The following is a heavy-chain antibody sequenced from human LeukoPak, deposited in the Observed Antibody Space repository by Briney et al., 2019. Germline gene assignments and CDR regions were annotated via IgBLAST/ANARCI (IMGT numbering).Heavy chain of an antibody. V-gene: IGHV1-2*02. D-gene: IGHD3-10*01. CDR3: ARDSYYGSGSYPNY. J-gene: IGHJ4*02. CDR1: GYTFTGYY. Sequence: ASVKVSCKASGYTFTGYYMHWVRQAPGQGLEWMGWINPNSGGTNYAQKFQGRVTMTRDTSISTAYMELSRLRSDDTAVYYCARDSYYGSGSYPNYWGQGTLVTVSS. CDR2: INPNSGGT.